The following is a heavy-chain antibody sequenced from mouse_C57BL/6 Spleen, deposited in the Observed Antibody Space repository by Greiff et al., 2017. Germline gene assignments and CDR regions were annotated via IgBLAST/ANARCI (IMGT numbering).Heavy chain of an antibody. CDR1: GYTFTSYW. V-gene: IGHV1-72*01. CDR3: ASRKAAQATLAY. D-gene: IGHD3-2*02. J-gene: IGHJ2*01. CDR2: IDPYSGCT. Sequence: VQLQQPGAELVKPGASVKLSCKASGYTFTSYWMHWVKQRPGRGLEWMGRIDPYSGCTKYNEKLKSKATLTVDKASRTAYMQLSSLTTEDSAVYYCASRKAAQATLAYWGQGTTLTVSS.